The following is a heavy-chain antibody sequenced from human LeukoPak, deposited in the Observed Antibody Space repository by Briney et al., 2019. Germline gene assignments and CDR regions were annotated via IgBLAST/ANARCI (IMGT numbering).Heavy chain of an antibody. J-gene: IGHJ4*02. CDR1: GFTFSSYS. Sequence: KSGGPLRLSCAASGFTFSSYSMNWVRQAPGKGLEWVSSISSSSSYIYYADSVKGRFTISRDNAKNSLHLQMNSLRAEDTAVYYCARSPRDYGGFWGQGTLVTVSS. D-gene: IGHD4/OR15-4a*01. V-gene: IGHV3-21*01. CDR3: ARSPRDYGGF. CDR2: ISSSSSYI.